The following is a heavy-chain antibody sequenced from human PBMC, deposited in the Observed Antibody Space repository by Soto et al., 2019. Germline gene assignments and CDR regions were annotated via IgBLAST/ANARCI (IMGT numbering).Heavy chain of an antibody. Sequence: GGSLRLSCAASGFTFSNAWMNWVRQAPGKGLEWVGRIKSKNVGGTTDYAAPVKDRFTISRDDSKNTPYLQLNSLKTEDTAVYYCTTETVSLMAAAGSSYYYYGMDVWGQGTTVTVS. D-gene: IGHD6-13*01. CDR2: IKSKNVGGTT. V-gene: IGHV3-15*07. CDR1: GFTFSNAW. CDR3: TTETVSLMAAAGSSYYYYGMDV. J-gene: IGHJ6*02.